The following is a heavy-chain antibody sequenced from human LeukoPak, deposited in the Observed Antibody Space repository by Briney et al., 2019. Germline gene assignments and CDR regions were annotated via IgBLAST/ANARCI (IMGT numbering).Heavy chain of an antibody. V-gene: IGHV3-7*01. CDR3: ARDAAHYDFWSGYYFDY. D-gene: IGHD3-3*01. Sequence: GGSLRLSCAASGFTFSSYWMSWVRQAPGKGLEWVANIKQDGSEKYYVGSVKGRFTISRDNAKNSLYLQMNSLRAEDTAVYYCARDAAHYDFWSGYYFDYWGQGTLVTVSS. J-gene: IGHJ4*02. CDR2: IKQDGSEK. CDR1: GFTFSSYW.